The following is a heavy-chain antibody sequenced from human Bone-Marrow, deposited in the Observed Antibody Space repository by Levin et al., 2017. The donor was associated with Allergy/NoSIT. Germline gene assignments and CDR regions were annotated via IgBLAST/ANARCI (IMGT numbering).Heavy chain of an antibody. CDR1: GFAFSSYN. V-gene: IGHV3-21*01. CDR3: ARDPNYCTITTCYRDY. J-gene: IGHJ4*02. CDR2: IDATSSYI. Sequence: GGSLRLSCAASGFAFSSYNMNWVRQAPGKGLEWVSSIDATSSYIYYADSMKGRFTISRDNAKNSLYLQMNSLRSEDTAVYYCARDPNYCTITTCYRDYWGQGTLVTVSS. D-gene: IGHD2-2*01.